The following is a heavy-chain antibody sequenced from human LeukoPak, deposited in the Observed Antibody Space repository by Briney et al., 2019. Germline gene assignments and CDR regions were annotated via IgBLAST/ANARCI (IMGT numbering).Heavy chain of an antibody. J-gene: IGHJ4*02. V-gene: IGHV4-34*01. CDR2: INHSGST. Sequence: SETLSLTCAVYGGSFSGYYWSWIRQPPGKGLEWIGEINHSGSTNYNPSLKSRVTISVDTSKNQFSLKLSSVTAADTAVYYCARQGRITGTTWRAYYFDYWGQGTLVTVSS. CDR1: GGSFSGYY. D-gene: IGHD1-20*01. CDR3: ARQGRITGTTWRAYYFDY.